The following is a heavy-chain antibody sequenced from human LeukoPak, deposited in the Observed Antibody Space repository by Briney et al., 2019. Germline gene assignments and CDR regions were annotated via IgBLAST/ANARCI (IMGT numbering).Heavy chain of an antibody. J-gene: IGHJ3*02. CDR2: ISYDGSNK. D-gene: IGHD3-22*01. CDR1: GFTFSSYG. Sequence: GGSLRLSCAASGFTFSSYGMHWVRQAPGKGLEWVAVISYDGSNKYYADSVKGRFTISRDNSKNTLYLQMNSLRAEDTAVYYCARDLSPPLEYYDSSAGDAFDIWGQGTMVTVSS. V-gene: IGHV3-30*03. CDR3: ARDLSPPLEYYDSSAGDAFDI.